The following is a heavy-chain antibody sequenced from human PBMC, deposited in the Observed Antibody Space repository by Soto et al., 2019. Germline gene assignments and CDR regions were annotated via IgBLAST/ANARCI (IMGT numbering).Heavy chain of an antibody. CDR2: IYYSGST. CDR3: ARQMTTLTTFDY. D-gene: IGHD4-17*01. Sequence: XTLSLTCAVSGGSISSYYWSWIRQPPGKGLEWIGYIYYSGSTNYNPSLKSRVTISVDTSKNQFSLKVSSVTAADTAVYYCARQMTTLTTFDYWGQGTLVTVSS. J-gene: IGHJ4*02. CDR1: GGSISSYY. V-gene: IGHV4-59*01.